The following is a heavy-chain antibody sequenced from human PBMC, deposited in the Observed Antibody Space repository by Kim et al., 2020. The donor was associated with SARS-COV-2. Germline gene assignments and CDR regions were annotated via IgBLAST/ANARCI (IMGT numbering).Heavy chain of an antibody. D-gene: IGHD6-13*01. CDR3: ARGLAAADENWFDP. J-gene: IGHJ5*02. CDR1: GGSFSGYY. V-gene: IGHV4-34*01. CDR2: INHSGST. Sequence: SETLSLTCAVYGGSFSGYYWSWIRQPPGKGLEWIGEINHSGSTNYNPSLKSRVTISVDTSKNQFSLKLSSVTAADTAVYYCARGLAAADENWFDPWGQGT.